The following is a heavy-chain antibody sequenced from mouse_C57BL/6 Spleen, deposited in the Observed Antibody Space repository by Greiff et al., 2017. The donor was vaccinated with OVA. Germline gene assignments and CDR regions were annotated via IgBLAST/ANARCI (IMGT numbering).Heavy chain of an antibody. J-gene: IGHJ1*03. D-gene: IGHD4-1*01. CDR3: ARRDNWRNFDV. CDR1: GYTFTDYY. Sequence: VQLQQSGPELVKPGASVKISCKASGYTFTDYYMNWVKQNHGKSLEWIGNFHPYNDDTKYNEKFKGKATLTVEKSSSTVYLELSRLTSDDSAVYYCARRDNWRNFDVWGTGTTVTVSS. V-gene: IGHV1-47*01. CDR2: FHPYNDDT.